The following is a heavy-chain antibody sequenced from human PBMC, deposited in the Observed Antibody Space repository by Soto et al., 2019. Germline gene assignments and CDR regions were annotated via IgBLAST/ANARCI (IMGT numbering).Heavy chain of an antibody. D-gene: IGHD6-19*01. CDR1: GGSISSSSYY. Sequence: SETLSLTCTVSGGSISSSSYYWGWIRQPPGKGLEWIGSIYYSGSTYYNPSLKSRVTISVDTSKNQFSLKLSSVTAADTAVYYCARSKGIAVAGIDYWGQGTLVTVSS. CDR2: IYYSGST. V-gene: IGHV4-39*01. CDR3: ARSKGIAVAGIDY. J-gene: IGHJ4*02.